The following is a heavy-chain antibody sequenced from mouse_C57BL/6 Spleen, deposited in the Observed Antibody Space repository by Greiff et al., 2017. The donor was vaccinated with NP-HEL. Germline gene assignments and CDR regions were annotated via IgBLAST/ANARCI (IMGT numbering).Heavy chain of an antibody. D-gene: IGHD2-5*01. CDR1: GFTFSDYG. Sequence: EVMLVESGGGLVKPGGSLKLSCAASGFTFSDYGMHWVRQAPEKGLEWVAYISSGSSTIYYADTVKGRFTISRDNAKNTLFLQMTSLRSEDTAMYYCARGYYSNYYFDYWGQGTTLTVSS. CDR2: ISSGSSTI. CDR3: ARGYYSNYYFDY. J-gene: IGHJ2*01. V-gene: IGHV5-17*01.